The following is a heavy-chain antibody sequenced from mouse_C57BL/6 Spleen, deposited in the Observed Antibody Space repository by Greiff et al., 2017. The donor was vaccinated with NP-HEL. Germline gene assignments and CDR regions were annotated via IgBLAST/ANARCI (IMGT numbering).Heavy chain of an antibody. CDR1: GFTFSDYG. D-gene: IGHD2-1*01. CDR2: ISSGSSTI. CDR3: ARNNYYGNYVDY. V-gene: IGHV5-17*01. Sequence: EVMLVESGGGLVKPGGSLKLSCAASGFTFSDYGMHWVRQAPEKGLEWVAYISSGSSTIYYADTVKGRFTISRDNAKNTLFLQMTSLRSEDTAMYYCARNNYYGNYVDYWGQGTTLTVSS. J-gene: IGHJ2*01.